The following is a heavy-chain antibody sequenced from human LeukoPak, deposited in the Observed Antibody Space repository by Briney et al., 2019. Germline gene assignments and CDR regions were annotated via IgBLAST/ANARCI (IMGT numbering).Heavy chain of an antibody. J-gene: IGHJ4*02. D-gene: IGHD6-19*01. CDR2: ISGSGGST. Sequence: PGGSLRLSCAASGFTFSSYAMSWVRQAPGKGLEWVSAISGSGGSTYYADSVKGRFTISRDNSKNTLYLQMNSLRAEDTAVYYCAREVYSSGWYGLFDYWGQGTLVTVSS. CDR3: AREVYSSGWYGLFDY. CDR1: GFTFSSYA. V-gene: IGHV3-23*01.